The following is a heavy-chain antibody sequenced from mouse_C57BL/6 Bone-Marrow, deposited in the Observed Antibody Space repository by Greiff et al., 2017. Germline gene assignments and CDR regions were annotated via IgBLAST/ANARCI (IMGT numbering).Heavy chain of an antibody. CDR2: IYPGSGST. CDR1: GYTFTSYW. Sequence: VQLQQPGAELVKPGASVKMSCKASGYTFTSYWITWVKQRPGKGLEWIGDIYPGSGSTNYNEKFKSKATLTVDKSSSTAYMQLSSLTSEDSSVYYCSTVPDYWGQGTTLTVSA. J-gene: IGHJ2*01. D-gene: IGHD1-1*01. V-gene: IGHV1-55*01. CDR3: STVPDY.